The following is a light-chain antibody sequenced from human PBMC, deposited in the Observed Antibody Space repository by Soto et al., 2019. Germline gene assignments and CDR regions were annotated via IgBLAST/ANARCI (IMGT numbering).Light chain of an antibody. CDR3: QQRRSWPPTIT. CDR2: DAS. Sequence: EIVLTQSPATLSLSPGERATLSCRASQSVSTYLAWYQQRPGQAPRLLIYDASYSATDIPPRVRGSGSGTDFTLTISSLEPEDFAVSYCQQRRSWPPTITFGQGTRLDIK. V-gene: IGKV3-11*01. CDR1: QSVSTY. J-gene: IGKJ5*01.